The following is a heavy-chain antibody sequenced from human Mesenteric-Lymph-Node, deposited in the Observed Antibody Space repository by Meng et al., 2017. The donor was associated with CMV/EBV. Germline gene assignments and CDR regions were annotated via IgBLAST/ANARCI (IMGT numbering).Heavy chain of an antibody. CDR1: GFSFNDYG. Sequence: GESLKISCAASGFSFNDYGMHWVRQPPGKGLEWVAFIQYDGSNKYYAESPEGRFTISRDNSKNTLYLQMNSLRADDTAVYYCMKDQALGWGQGTLVTVSS. V-gene: IGHV3-30*02. CDR2: IQYDGSNK. CDR3: MKDQALG. D-gene: IGHD3-16*01. J-gene: IGHJ4*02.